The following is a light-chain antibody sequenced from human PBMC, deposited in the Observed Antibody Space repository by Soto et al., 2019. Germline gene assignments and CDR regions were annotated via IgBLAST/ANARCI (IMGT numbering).Light chain of an antibody. CDR2: DAS. CDR3: QQRSRT. CDR1: QSVSRY. V-gene: IGKV3-11*01. J-gene: IGKJ4*01. Sequence: EIVLTQSPATLSLSPGERATLSCRASQSVSRYLAWYQQKPGQAPRLLIYDASNRATGVPPRFSGSRSGTDFTLTITSLEPEDFAVYYCQQRSRTFGGGTRVEIK.